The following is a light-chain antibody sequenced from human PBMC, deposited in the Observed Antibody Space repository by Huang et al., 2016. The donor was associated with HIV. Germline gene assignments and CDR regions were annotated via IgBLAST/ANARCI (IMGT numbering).Light chain of an antibody. Sequence: DIVLTQSPDFQSVTPKEKVTITCRASQSIGNSLHWYQQKPGQSPSLLIKYASQSISGVPSRFSGSGFGTDFTLTINSLESEDAATYYCHQSRSFPYTFGLGTRLEIK. CDR3: HQSRSFPYT. J-gene: IGKJ2*01. CDR2: YAS. CDR1: QSIGNS. V-gene: IGKV6-21*02.